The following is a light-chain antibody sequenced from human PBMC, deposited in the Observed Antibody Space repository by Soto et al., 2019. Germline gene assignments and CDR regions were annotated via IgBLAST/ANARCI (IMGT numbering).Light chain of an antibody. CDR1: QSVSSN. CDR3: QQRSNWLT. CDR2: GAS. J-gene: IGKJ4*01. Sequence: EIVMTQSPATLSVSPGERATLSCRASQSVSSNLAWYQQKPGQAPRLLIYGASTRATGIPATFSGSGSGTEFTLSISSLQSEDFAVYYCQQRSNWLTFGGGTKVEIK. V-gene: IGKV3-15*01.